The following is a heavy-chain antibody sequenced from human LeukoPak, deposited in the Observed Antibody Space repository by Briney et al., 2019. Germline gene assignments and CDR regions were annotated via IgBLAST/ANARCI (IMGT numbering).Heavy chain of an antibody. V-gene: IGHV3-48*04. J-gene: IGHJ4*02. D-gene: IGHD6-19*01. CDR3: ARFEQWLVLDY. Sequence: GGSLRLSCTVSGFTVSSNSMSWVRQAPGKGLEWVSYISSSGSTIYYADSVKGRFTISRDNAKNSLYLQMNSLRAEDTAVYYCARFEQWLVLDYWGQGTLVTVSS. CDR1: GFTVSSNS. CDR2: ISSSGSTI.